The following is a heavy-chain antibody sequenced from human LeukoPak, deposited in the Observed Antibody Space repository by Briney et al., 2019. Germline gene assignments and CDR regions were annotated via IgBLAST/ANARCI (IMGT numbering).Heavy chain of an antibody. CDR2: ISGSGGST. D-gene: IGHD2-21*02. Sequence: GGSLRLSCAASGFTFSSYAMSWVRQAPGKGLEWVSAISGSGGSTYYADSVKGRFTISRDNSKNTLYLQMNSLRAEDTAVYYCAKDSLAYCGGDCYSLINLQHWGQGTLVTVSS. J-gene: IGHJ1*01. CDR1: GFTFSSYA. CDR3: AKDSLAYCGGDCYSLINLQH. V-gene: IGHV3-23*01.